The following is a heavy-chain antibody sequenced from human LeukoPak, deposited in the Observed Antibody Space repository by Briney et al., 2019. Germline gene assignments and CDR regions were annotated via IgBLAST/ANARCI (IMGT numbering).Heavy chain of an antibody. J-gene: IGHJ4*02. CDR1: GFTFNYFS. CDR3: ARDRDHSNNWYIFLDY. CDR2: ISSSSNTI. D-gene: IGHD6-13*01. Sequence: TGGSLRLSCAASGFTFNYFSVHWVRQAPGKGLEWVSYISSSSNTIYYADSVKGRFTISRDNARNSLYLQMNSLRDEDTAVYYCARDRDHSNNWYIFLDYWGQGTLVTVSS. V-gene: IGHV3-48*02.